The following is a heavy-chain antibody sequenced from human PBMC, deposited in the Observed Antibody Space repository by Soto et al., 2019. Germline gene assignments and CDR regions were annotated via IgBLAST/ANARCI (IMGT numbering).Heavy chain of an antibody. J-gene: IGHJ6*02. V-gene: IGHV3-33*01. CDR3: ASDLVGASDSYGLDV. CDR2: IWHDGNNK. Sequence: VGSLRLSCAASGFTFSTYGMHWVRQAPGKGLEWVALIWHDGNNKYYADSVRGRFIISRDNSKNRLYLQMNSLRAEDTAVYYCASDLVGASDSYGLDVWGQGTPVTVSS. D-gene: IGHD1-26*01. CDR1: GFTFSTYG.